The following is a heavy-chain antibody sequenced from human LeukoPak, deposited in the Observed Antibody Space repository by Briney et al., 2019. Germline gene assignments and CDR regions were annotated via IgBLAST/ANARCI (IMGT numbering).Heavy chain of an antibody. CDR1: GFTFGDYA. CDR3: AKDRLGGFAS. Sequence: PGGSLRLSCAASGFTFGDYAMHWVRQAPGTGLELVSGISWNSGSIAYADSVKGRFTISRANAKNSLYLQMDSLRAEDTALSYCAKDRLGGFASWGQGTLVTVSS. J-gene: IGHJ4*02. V-gene: IGHV3-9*01. D-gene: IGHD7-27*01. CDR2: ISWNSGSI.